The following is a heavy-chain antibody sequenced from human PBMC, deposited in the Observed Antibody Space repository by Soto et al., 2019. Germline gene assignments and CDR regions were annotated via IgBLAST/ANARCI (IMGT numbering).Heavy chain of an antibody. CDR1: GYTFTSYG. CDR2: ISAYNGNT. D-gene: IGHD6-19*01. CDR3: ARDHTGYSSGHDAFDI. V-gene: IGHV1-18*04. J-gene: IGHJ3*02. Sequence: ASVKVSCKASGYTFTSYGISWVRQAPGQGLEWMGWISAYNGNTNYAQKLQGRVTMTTDTSTSTAYTELRSLRSDDTAVYYCARDHTGYSSGHDAFDIWGQGTMVTVSS.